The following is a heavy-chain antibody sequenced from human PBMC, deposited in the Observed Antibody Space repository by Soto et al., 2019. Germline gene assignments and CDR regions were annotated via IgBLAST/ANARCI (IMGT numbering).Heavy chain of an antibody. Sequence: SETLSLTCTVSGGSISSYYWSWIRQPPGKGLESIGYLYYGRSANYNPSLKSRVTLSVDTSTNQCSQTLSSMTAADTAVYYCALRSMAVVPEYWGQGTLVTVS. D-gene: IGHD3-22*01. CDR1: GGSISSYY. CDR2: LYYGRSA. J-gene: IGHJ4*02. CDR3: ALRSMAVVPEY. V-gene: IGHV4-59*01.